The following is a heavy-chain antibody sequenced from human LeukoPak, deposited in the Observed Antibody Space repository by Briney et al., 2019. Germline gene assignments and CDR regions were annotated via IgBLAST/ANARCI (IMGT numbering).Heavy chain of an antibody. D-gene: IGHD6-6*01. Sequence: GGSLRLSCAASGFTFDDYGMSWVRQAPGKGLEWVSGINWNGGSTGYADSVKGRFTISRDNAKNSLYLQMNSLRAEDTALYYCASSPRPPYWYFDLWGRGTLVTVSS. CDR2: INWNGGST. V-gene: IGHV3-20*04. CDR1: GFTFDDYG. CDR3: ASSPRPPYWYFDL. J-gene: IGHJ2*01.